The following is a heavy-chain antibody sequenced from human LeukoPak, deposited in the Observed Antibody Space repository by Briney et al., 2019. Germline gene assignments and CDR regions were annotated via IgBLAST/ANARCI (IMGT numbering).Heavy chain of an antibody. V-gene: IGHV3-30*02. Sequence: GGSLRLSCAASGFTSRRYGMHWVRQGPGKGLEWVAYIQYDGSNEQYADSVKGRFTISRDNSKNTLYLQMNSLRAEDTAVYYCAKSGGGYSSGLYDWGQGTLVTVSS. CDR2: IQYDGSNE. D-gene: IGHD6-19*01. J-gene: IGHJ4*02. CDR1: GFTSRRYG. CDR3: AKSGGGYSSGLYD.